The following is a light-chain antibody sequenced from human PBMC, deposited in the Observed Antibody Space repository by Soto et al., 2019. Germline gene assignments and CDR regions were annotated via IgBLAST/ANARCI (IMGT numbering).Light chain of an antibody. J-gene: IGKJ2*01. CDR3: QQYDSYYT. CDR1: QSISSW. Sequence: DIQMTQSPSTLSASVGDRVTITCRASQSISSWLAWYQQKPGKAPKLLIYKASSLKSGVPLRFSGGGSGTEFTLTISSLQPDDFANYYCQQYDSYYTFGQGTKLEIK. V-gene: IGKV1-5*03. CDR2: KAS.